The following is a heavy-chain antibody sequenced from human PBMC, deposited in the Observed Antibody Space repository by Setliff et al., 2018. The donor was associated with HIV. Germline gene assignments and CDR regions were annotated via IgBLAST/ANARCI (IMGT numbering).Heavy chain of an antibody. J-gene: IGHJ3*02. D-gene: IGHD3-22*01. CDR2: IYPNSGGT. CDR3: ARGGLVDSSGYYYRSGGDFDI. V-gene: IGHV1-2*04. Sequence: ASVKVSCKASGYTFTGYYMHWVRQAPGQGLEWMGWIYPNSGGTNYAQKFQGWVTMTRDTSISTAYMELSRLRSDDTAVYYCARGGLVDSSGYYYRSGGDFDIWGQGTMVTVSS. CDR1: GYTFTGYY.